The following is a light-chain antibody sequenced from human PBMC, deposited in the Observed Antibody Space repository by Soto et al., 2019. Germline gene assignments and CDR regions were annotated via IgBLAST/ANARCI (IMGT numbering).Light chain of an antibody. CDR3: QQYGGSPWT. CDR1: QSVSSSH. Sequence: EIVMTQSPATLSVSPGERATLSCRSSQSVSSSHLAWYRQKPGQAPRLLIYGASSRATGIPDRFSGSGSGTDFTLTISRLEPEDFAIYYCQQYGGSPWTFGQGTKVDIK. CDR2: GAS. J-gene: IGKJ1*01. V-gene: IGKV3-20*01.